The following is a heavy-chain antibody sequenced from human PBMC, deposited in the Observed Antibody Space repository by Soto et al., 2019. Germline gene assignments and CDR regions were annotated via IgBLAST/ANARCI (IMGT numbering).Heavy chain of an antibody. V-gene: IGHV4-39*01. CDR2: IFHTGAT. J-gene: IGHJ4*02. CDR1: GDSITSSSFY. D-gene: IGHD1-26*01. CDR3: ARRRIVPTTNFDY. Sequence: SETLSLTCTVSGDSITSSSFYWGWIRQPPGKGLEWIGHIFHTGATYQNPTLKSRLRMSVDTSKNQFSLNLSSVTATDTAVYYCARRRIVPTTNFDYWGQGTLVTVSS.